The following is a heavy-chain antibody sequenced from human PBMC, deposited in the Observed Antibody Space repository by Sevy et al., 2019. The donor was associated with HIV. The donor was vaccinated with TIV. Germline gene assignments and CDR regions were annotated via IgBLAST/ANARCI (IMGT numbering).Heavy chain of an antibody. D-gene: IGHD5-18*01. J-gene: IGHJ4*02. Sequence: ASVKVSCKASGYTFTGQYIHWVRQAPGQGLEWMGWINPNSGNTNYAQEFQGRVTMTRDTSIRTAYMELSGLKSVDTAVYYCSRDLRLRGYSYGCFDYWGQGTLVTVSS. CDR1: GYTFTGQY. V-gene: IGHV1-2*02. CDR2: INPNSGNT. CDR3: SRDLRLRGYSYGCFDY.